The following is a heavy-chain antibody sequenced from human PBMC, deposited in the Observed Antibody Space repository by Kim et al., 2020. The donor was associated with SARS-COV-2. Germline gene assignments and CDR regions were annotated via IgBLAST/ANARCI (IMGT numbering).Heavy chain of an antibody. V-gene: IGHV3-33*01. CDR1: GFTFSSYG. D-gene: IGHD2-15*01. CDR3: ARSDLVVAAIDY. Sequence: GGSLRLSCAASGFTFSSYGMHWVRQAPGKGLEWVAVIWYDGSNKYYADSLKGRFTISRDNSKNTLYLQMNSLRAEDTAVYYWARSDLVVAAIDYWGQGTLVTVSS. J-gene: IGHJ4*02. CDR2: IWYDGSNK.